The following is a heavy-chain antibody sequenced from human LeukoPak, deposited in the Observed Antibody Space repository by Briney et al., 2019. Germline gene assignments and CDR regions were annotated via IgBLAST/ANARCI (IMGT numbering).Heavy chain of an antibody. CDR1: GFTFNNYI. CDR2: ISGNGGVI. J-gene: IGHJ4*02. D-gene: IGHD1-1*01. Sequence: GGSLRLSCAASGFTFNNYIMNWVRQAPGKGLEWLSYISGNGGVIQYADSVKGRFTISRDNAKNLLYLQMDSLRVEDTAIYYCARDPRTVRIWGQGTLVTVSS. CDR3: ARDPRTVRI. V-gene: IGHV3-48*04.